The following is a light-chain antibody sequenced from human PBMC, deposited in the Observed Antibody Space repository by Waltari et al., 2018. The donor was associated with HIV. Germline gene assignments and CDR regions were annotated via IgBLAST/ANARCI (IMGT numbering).Light chain of an antibody. V-gene: IGLV2-8*01. Sequence: QSALTQPPSASGSPGQSVTISCTGTRSDVGAYNYFSWFQQHPGKAPKLMIYDVTKRPSGVPDRFSGSKSGNTASLTVSGLQAEDEADYYCASHAGSKDVFGGGTRLTVL. CDR3: ASHAGSKDV. CDR2: DVT. J-gene: IGLJ2*01. CDR1: RSDVGAYNY.